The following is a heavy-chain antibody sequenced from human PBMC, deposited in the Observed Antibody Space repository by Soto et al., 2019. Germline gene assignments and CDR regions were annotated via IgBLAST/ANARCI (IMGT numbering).Heavy chain of an antibody. Sequence: QVQLVESGGGVVQPGRSLRLSCAASGFTFSSYAMHWVGQAPGKGLEWVALISYDGSNKYYADSVKGRFTISRDNSKNTLYLQMTSLGPEDTAVYHCARDQGGTTLYYHGMDVWGQGTTVTVPS. CDR1: GFTFSSYA. CDR2: ISYDGSNK. D-gene: IGHD1-7*01. V-gene: IGHV3-30-3*01. J-gene: IGHJ6*02. CDR3: ARDQGGTTLYYHGMDV.